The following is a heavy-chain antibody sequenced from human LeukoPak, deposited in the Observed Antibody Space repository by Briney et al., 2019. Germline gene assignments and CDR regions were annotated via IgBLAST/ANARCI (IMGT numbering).Heavy chain of an antibody. CDR1: GGSISNYY. Sequence: SETLSLTCTVSGGSISNYYWSWIRQPPGKGLEWVGYIYYSGSTRYNPSLNSRVTISLDTSKNQFSLNLSSVTAADTAVYYCARGHASTWYPDFWGQGILVTVSS. D-gene: IGHD6-13*01. CDR3: ARGHASTWYPDF. V-gene: IGHV4-59*08. CDR2: IYYSGST. J-gene: IGHJ4*02.